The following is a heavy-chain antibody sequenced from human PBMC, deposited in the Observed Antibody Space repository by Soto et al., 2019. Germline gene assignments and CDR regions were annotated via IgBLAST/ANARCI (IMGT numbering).Heavy chain of an antibody. V-gene: IGHV3-30-3*01. CDR3: ARDLDRETVTRGNLEH. D-gene: IGHD4-4*01. CDR1: GFTFSTYA. CDR2: ISYDGYNK. Sequence: QVQLVESGGGVVQPGRSLRLSCAASGFTFSTYAMHWVRQAPGKGLEWVALISYDGYNKYHADSVKGRFTIARDNSKNTLYLRMNSLRAEDTAVYYCARDLDRETVTRGNLEHWGQGTLVTVSS. J-gene: IGHJ1*01.